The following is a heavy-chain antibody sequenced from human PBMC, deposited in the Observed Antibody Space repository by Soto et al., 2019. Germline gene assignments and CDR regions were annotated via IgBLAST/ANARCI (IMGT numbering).Heavy chain of an antibody. CDR3: ARGLSKRYMDV. CDR2: IYSGSST. Sequence: GGSLRLSCAASGFTVSSNYVSWVRQAPGKGLEWVSIIYSGSSTYYADSVKGRFIISRDNSKNTLYLQMNSLRAEDTAVYYCARGLSKRYMDVWGKGTTVTVSS. J-gene: IGHJ6*03. D-gene: IGHD6-25*01. CDR1: GFTVSSNY. V-gene: IGHV3-66*01.